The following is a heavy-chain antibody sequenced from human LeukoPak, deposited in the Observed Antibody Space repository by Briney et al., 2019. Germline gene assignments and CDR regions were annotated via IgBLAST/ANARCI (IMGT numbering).Heavy chain of an antibody. Sequence: WETLGLTCAVSGDSISSYNWWSWVRQPPGKGLEWIGEIYHSGSTNYNPSLKSRVTISVDKSKNQFSMKLSSVTAADTAVYYCARDLRGYAYWGQGNLVTVSS. CDR2: IYHSGST. CDR3: ARDLRGYAY. J-gene: IGHJ4*02. D-gene: IGHD5-12*01. V-gene: IGHV4-4*02. CDR1: GDSISSYNW.